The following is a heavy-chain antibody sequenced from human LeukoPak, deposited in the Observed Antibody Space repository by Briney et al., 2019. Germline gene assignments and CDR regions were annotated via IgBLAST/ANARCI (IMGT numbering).Heavy chain of an antibody. V-gene: IGHV4-34*01. CDR3: ARAPITFGGVIPRGCFQH. D-gene: IGHD3-16*02. Sequence: SETLSLTCAVYGGSFSGYYWSWIRQPPGKGLEWIGEINHSGSTNYNPSLKSRVTISVDTSKNQFSLKLSSVTAADTAVYYCARAPITFGGVIPRGCFQHWGQGTLVTVFS. J-gene: IGHJ1*01. CDR1: GGSFSGYY. CDR2: INHSGST.